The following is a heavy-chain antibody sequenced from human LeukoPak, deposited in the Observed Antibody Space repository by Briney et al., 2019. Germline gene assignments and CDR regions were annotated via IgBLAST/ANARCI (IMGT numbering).Heavy chain of an antibody. V-gene: IGHV3-23*01. Sequence: GGSLRLSCAASGFTLINYAMTWVRQAPGTGLEWVSTMSGSGGSTYYAGSVKGRFTISRDNSKNTLYLQMNSLRAEDTARYYCAKGPMVRGVIEANWFDPWGQGTLVTVSS. CDR2: MSGSGGST. CDR1: GFTLINYA. CDR3: AKGPMVRGVIEANWFDP. J-gene: IGHJ5*02. D-gene: IGHD3-10*01.